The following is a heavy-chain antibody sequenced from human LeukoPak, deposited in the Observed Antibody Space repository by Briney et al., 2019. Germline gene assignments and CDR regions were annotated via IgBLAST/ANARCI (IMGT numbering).Heavy chain of an antibody. Sequence: GASVKVSCKASGYTFTSYGISWVRQAPGQGLEWMGWISAYNGNTNYAQKLQGRVTMTTDTSTSTAYMELRSLRSDDTAVYYCARDQYDYVWGSYEDSPFDYWGQGTLVTVSS. D-gene: IGHD3-16*01. CDR2: ISAYNGNT. CDR1: GYTFTSYG. CDR3: ARDQYDYVWGSYEDSPFDY. J-gene: IGHJ4*02. V-gene: IGHV1-18*01.